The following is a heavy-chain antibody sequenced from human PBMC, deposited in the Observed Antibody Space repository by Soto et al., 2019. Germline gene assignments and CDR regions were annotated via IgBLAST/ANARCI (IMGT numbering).Heavy chain of an antibody. CDR1: GFTFSSYG. V-gene: IGHV3-30*18. J-gene: IGHJ4*02. D-gene: IGHD5-12*01. CDR2: ISYDGSNK. Sequence: QVQLVESGGGVVQPGRSLRLSCAASGFTFSSYGMHWVRQAPGKGLEWVAVISYDGSNKYYADSVKGRFTISRDNSSNTLYLQMNSLRAEDTAVYYCAKGGYSGYDGLLRYWGQGTLVTVSS. CDR3: AKGGYSGYDGLLRY.